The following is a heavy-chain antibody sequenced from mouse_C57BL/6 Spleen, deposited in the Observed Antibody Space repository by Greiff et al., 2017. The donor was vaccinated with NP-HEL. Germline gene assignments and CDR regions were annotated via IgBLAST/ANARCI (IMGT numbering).Heavy chain of an antibody. CDR1: GFTFSSYA. J-gene: IGHJ4*01. Sequence: EVQGVESGGGLVKPGGSLKLSCAASGFTFSSYAMSWVRQTPEKRLEWVATISDGGSYTYYPDNVKGRFTISRDNAKNNLYLQMSHLKSEDTAMYYCAREDGYDGPYYAMDYWGQGTSVTVSS. CDR2: ISDGGSYT. D-gene: IGHD2-2*01. CDR3: AREDGYDGPYYAMDY. V-gene: IGHV5-4*01.